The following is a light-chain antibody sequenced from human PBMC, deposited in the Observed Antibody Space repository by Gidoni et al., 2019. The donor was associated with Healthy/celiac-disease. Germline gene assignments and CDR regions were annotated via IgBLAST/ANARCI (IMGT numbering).Light chain of an antibody. CDR2: GVT. V-gene: IGLV2-14*01. J-gene: IGLJ1*01. CDR3: SSYTSSSTRLYV. CDR1: SSDVGDDNY. Sequence: QSALTQPASVPGSPGQSITISCTGTSSDVGDDNYGPWYQQHPGKAPKLMIFGVTNRPSGVSNRFSGSKSGNTASLTISGLQAEDEADYYCSSYTSSSTRLYVFGTGTKVAVL.